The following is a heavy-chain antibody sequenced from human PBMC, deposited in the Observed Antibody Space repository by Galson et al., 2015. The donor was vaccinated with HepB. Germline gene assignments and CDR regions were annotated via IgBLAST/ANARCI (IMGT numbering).Heavy chain of an antibody. J-gene: IGHJ6*02. V-gene: IGHV3-7*03. CDR2: INQDERSK. Sequence: SLRLSCAASGFTFSSYWMNWVRQAPGKGLEWVAHINQDERSKYYVDSVKGRFTISRDNAKDSVYLQLDSLRAEDTAVYYCARRISLVRGIITKPDYYYGMDVWGQGTTVTVAS. CDR3: ARRISLVRGIITKPDYYYGMDV. CDR1: GFTFSSYW. D-gene: IGHD3-10*01.